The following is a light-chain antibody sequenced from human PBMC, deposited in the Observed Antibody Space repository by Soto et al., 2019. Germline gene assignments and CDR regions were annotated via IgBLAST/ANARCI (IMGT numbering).Light chain of an antibody. CDR1: QGISSY. J-gene: IGKJ1*01. CDR2: WAS. Sequence: DIQLTQSPCFLSASVGDRVTITCRASQGISSYLAWHQQKPGQPPKLLIYWASTRESGVPDRFSGSGSGTDFTLTISGLQPNDFATYYCQQYNTYSRTFGQGTKVDI. V-gene: IGKV1-9*01. CDR3: QQYNTYSRT.